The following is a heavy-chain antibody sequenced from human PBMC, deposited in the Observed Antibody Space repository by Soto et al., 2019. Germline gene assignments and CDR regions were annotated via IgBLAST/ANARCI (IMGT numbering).Heavy chain of an antibody. CDR1: GGSISSSSYY. J-gene: IGHJ6*02. D-gene: IGHD3-3*01. Sequence: TVSGGSISSSSYYWGWIRQPPGKGLEWIGSIYYSGSTYYNPSLKSRVTISVDTSKNQFSLKLSSVTAADTAVYYCARRGFWSGSTSYYGMDVWGQGTTVTVSS. V-gene: IGHV4-39*01. CDR3: ARRGFWSGSTSYYGMDV. CDR2: IYYSGST.